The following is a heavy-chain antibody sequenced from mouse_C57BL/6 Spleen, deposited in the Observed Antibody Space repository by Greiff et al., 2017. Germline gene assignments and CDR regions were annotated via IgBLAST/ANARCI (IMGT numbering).Heavy chain of an antibody. CDR2: IDPSDSYT. V-gene: IGHV1-50*01. J-gene: IGHJ1*03. D-gene: IGHD2-2*01. CDR1: GYTFTSYW. CDR3: ARKENGYGYFDV. Sequence: QVQLQQPGAELVKPGASVKLSCKASGYTFTSYWMQWVKQRPGQGLEWIGEIDPSDSYTNYNQKFKGKATFTVDTSSSTAYMQLSSLTSEDSAVYYCARKENGYGYFDVWGTGTTVTVSS.